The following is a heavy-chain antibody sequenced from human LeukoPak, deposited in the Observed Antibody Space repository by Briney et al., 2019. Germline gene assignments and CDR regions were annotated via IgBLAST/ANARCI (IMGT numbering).Heavy chain of an antibody. V-gene: IGHV3-23*01. D-gene: IGHD1-26*01. CDR1: GFTFSSYA. CDR2: ISGSGGST. Sequence: PGGSLRLSCAASGFTFSSYAMSWVRQAPGKGLEWVSAISGSGGSTYYADSVKGRFTISRDNSKNTLYLQMNSLRAEDTAVYYWAKNLLGGSYFLLFAFDIWGQGTMVTVSS. J-gene: IGHJ3*02. CDR3: AKNLLGGSYFLLFAFDI.